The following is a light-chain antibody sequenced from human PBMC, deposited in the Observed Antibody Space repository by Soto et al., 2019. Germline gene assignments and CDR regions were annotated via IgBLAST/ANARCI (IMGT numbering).Light chain of an antibody. Sequence: QSVLTQPPSVSAAPGQKVTISCSGSISNIGKNYVSWYQQLPGTAPKVLIYDNNKRPSGIPDRFSGSKSGTSATLGITGLQTGDEADYYCGTWDSSLGAPNWVFGGVTKLTVL. CDR1: ISNIGKNY. CDR2: DNN. J-gene: IGLJ3*02. V-gene: IGLV1-51*01. CDR3: GTWDSSLGAPNWV.